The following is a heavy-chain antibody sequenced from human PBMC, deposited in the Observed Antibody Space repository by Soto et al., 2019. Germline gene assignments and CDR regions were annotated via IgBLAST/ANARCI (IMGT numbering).Heavy chain of an antibody. CDR2: ISYDGSNK. Sequence: GGSLRLSCAASGFTFSSYGMHWVRQAPGKGLEWVAVISYDGSNKYYADSVKGRFTISRDNSKNTLYLQMNSLRAEDTAVYYCAKGGARLLHYSSPQGMDYWGQGTLVTVSS. CDR1: GFTFSSYG. V-gene: IGHV3-30*18. D-gene: IGHD6-13*01. J-gene: IGHJ4*02. CDR3: AKGGARLLHYSSPQGMDY.